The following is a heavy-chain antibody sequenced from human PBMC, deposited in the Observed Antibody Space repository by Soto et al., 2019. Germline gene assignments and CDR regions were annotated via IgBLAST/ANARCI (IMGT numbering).Heavy chain of an antibody. D-gene: IGHD3-16*02. CDR2: IYYSGST. CDR3: ARDPPPYDYVWGSYRLGAFDI. Sequence: PSETLSLTCTVSGGSISSYYWSWIRQPPGKGLEWIGYIYYSGSTNYNPSLKSRVTISVDTSKNQFSLKLSSVTAADTAVYYCARDPPPYDYVWGSYRLGAFDIWGQGTMVTVSS. CDR1: GGSISSYY. J-gene: IGHJ3*02. V-gene: IGHV4-59*01.